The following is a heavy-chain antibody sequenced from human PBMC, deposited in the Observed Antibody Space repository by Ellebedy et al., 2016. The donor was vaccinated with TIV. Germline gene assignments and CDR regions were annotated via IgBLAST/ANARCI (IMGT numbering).Heavy chain of an antibody. CDR2: IIPILGIA. Sequence: AASVKVSCKASGGTFSSYAISWVRQAPGQGLEWMGRIIPILGIANYAQNFQGRVTITADKSTSTAYMELSSLRSEETAVYYCATGYSYDYWYFDLWGRGTLVTVSS. D-gene: IGHD5-18*01. J-gene: IGHJ2*01. CDR3: ATGYSYDYWYFDL. V-gene: IGHV1-69*04. CDR1: GGTFSSYA.